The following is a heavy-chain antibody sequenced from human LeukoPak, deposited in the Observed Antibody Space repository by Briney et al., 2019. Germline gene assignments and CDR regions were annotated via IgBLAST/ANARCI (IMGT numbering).Heavy chain of an antibody. Sequence: GGSLRLSCAASGFTFDDYAMHWVRQAPGKGLEWVSGISWNSGSIGYADSVKGRFTISRDNAKNSLYLQMNSLRAEDTALYYCAKVRRMLRGGIDYCGQGTLVTVSS. D-gene: IGHD3-10*01. CDR2: ISWNSGSI. CDR3: AKVRRMLRGGIDY. V-gene: IGHV3-9*01. J-gene: IGHJ4*02. CDR1: GFTFDDYA.